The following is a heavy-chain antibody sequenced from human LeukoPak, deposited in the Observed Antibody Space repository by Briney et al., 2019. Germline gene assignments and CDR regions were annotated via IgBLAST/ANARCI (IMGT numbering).Heavy chain of an antibody. J-gene: IGHJ2*01. CDR1: GGSISSSSYY. V-gene: IGHV4-39*01. CDR2: IHYSGST. D-gene: IGHD3-22*01. Sequence: SETLSLTCTVSGGSISSSSYYWGWIRQPPGKGLEWIGSIHYSGSTYYNPSLKSRVTISVDTSKNQFSLKLSSVTAADTAVYYCASLAHYYDSSGYPDGWYFDLWGRGTLVTVSS. CDR3: ASLAHYYDSSGYPDGWYFDL.